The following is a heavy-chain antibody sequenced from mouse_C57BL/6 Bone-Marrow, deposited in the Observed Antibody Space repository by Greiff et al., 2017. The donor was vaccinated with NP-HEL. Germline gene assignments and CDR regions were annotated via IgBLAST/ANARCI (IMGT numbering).Heavy chain of an antibody. V-gene: IGHV14-3*01. CDR2: IDPANGNT. CDR3: ALAYYSNYVPFAY. D-gene: IGHD2-5*01. J-gene: IGHJ3*01. CDR1: GFNIKNTY. Sequence: EVQLQQSVAELVRPGASVKLSCTASGFNIKNTYMHWVKQRPEQGLEWIGRIDPANGNTKYDPKFQGKATITADTSSNTAYLQLSSLTSEDTAIYYCALAYYSNYVPFAYWGQGTLVTVSA.